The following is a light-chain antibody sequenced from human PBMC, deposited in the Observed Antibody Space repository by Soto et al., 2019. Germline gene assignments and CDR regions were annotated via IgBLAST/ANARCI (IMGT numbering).Light chain of an antibody. CDR2: TVS. J-gene: IGKJ1*01. CDR1: QSINKW. CDR3: QEYSAYFRA. V-gene: IGKV1-5*03. Sequence: DILLTQSPSTVSASVGDRVTITCRASQSINKWLAWYQQKPGQAPKLLIYTVSTLKSGVPSRFTGGGSGTEFTLTISSLQAADFATYYCQEYSAYFRAFGQGTRVEVK.